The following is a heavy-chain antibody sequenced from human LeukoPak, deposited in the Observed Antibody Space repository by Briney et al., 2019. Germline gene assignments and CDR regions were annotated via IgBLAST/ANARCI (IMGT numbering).Heavy chain of an antibody. CDR2: ISTSGSPI. J-gene: IGHJ4*02. CDR3: AGEHSDLDY. CDR1: GFTFSAYN. D-gene: IGHD2-21*01. Sequence: GGSLRLSCAASGFTFSAYNMNWVRRTPGKGLEWVSYISTSGSPIYYADSVKGRFTISRDNAKNSLYLQMNSLRAEDTAVYYCAGEHSDLDYWGQGALVTVSS. V-gene: IGHV3-48*01.